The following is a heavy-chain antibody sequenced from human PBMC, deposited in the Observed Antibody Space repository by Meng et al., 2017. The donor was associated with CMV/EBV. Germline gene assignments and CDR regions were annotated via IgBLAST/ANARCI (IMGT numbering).Heavy chain of an antibody. Sequence: ESLKISCTVSGGSISSYYWSWIRQPPGKGLEWIGYIYYSGSTNYNPSLKSRVTISVDTSKHQFSLKLSSVTAADTAVYYCARANEHYDFWSGYYRAFDIWGQGTMVTVSS. V-gene: IGHV4-59*01. CDR3: ARANEHYDFWSGYYRAFDI. J-gene: IGHJ3*02. CDR2: IYYSGST. CDR1: GGSISSYY. D-gene: IGHD3-3*01.